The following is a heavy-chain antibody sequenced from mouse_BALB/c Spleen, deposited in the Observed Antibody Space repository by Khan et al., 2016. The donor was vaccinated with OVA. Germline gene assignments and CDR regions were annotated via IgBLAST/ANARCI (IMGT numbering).Heavy chain of an antibody. Sequence: VRLQQSGPELVKPGASVKISCKTSGYTFPEYTVHWVKQSLGKSLDWIGVINPKNGDTAYNQKFKGKATLTVDKSSSTAYMEFRSLTSEDSAVYYCARDAGRYWGQGTSVTSAS. CDR2: INPKNGDT. CDR1: GYTFPEYT. CDR3: ARDAGRY. J-gene: IGHJ4*01. D-gene: IGHD3-3*01. V-gene: IGHV1-18*01.